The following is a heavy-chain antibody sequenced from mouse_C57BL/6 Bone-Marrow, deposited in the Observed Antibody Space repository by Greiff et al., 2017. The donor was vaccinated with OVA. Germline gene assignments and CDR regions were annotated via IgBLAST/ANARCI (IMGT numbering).Heavy chain of an antibody. V-gene: IGHV1-52*01. D-gene: IGHD2-5*01. J-gene: IGHJ3*01. Sequence: QVQLQQPGAELVRPGSSVKLSCKASGYTFTSYWMHWVQQRPIQGLEWIGNIDPSDSETHYNQTFKDKATLTVDKSSSTAYMQLSSLTSADSAVYYGAREGYYSNSWFAYWGQGTLVTVSA. CDR3: AREGYYSNSWFAY. CDR2: IDPSDSET. CDR1: GYTFTSYW.